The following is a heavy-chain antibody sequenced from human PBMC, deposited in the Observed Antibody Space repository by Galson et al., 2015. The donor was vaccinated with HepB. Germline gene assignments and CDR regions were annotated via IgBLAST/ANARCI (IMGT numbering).Heavy chain of an antibody. D-gene: IGHD3-16*01. V-gene: IGHV1-24*01. Sequence: SVKVSCKVFGYTLTELSMHWVRQAPGKGLEWMGGFDPEDGVTIYAQKSQGRVIMSEDTSTDTAYMELSSLRSEDTAVYYCVTCLAPSRRFNAFDIWGQGTMVTVSS. J-gene: IGHJ3*02. CDR1: GYTLTELS. CDR3: VTCLAPSRRFNAFDI. CDR2: FDPEDGVT.